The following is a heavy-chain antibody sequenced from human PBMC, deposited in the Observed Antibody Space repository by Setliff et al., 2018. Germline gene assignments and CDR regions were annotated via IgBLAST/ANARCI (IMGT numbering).Heavy chain of an antibody. V-gene: IGHV5-51*01. J-gene: IGHJ5*02. CDR2: IYPGNADT. CDR3: ARRDERFFNWFDP. CDR1: GYSFTDYW. D-gene: IGHD2-21*01. Sequence: PGESLKISCKGSGYSFTDYWIAWVRQTPGKGLEWMGTIYPGNADTRYSPSFQGQVTISTDTSINTAFLQWNNLKASDTAVYYCARRDERFFNWFDPWGQGTLVTVSS.